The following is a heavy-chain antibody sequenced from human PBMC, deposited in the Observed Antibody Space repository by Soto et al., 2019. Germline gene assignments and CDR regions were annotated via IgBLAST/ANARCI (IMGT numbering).Heavy chain of an antibody. CDR1: GYTFTSYG. J-gene: IGHJ4*02. V-gene: IGHV1-18*01. CDR3: ARDVFLAVAGFDY. D-gene: IGHD6-19*01. CDR2: ISTYNGDT. Sequence: QVHLVQSGAEMKKPGASVRVSCKASGYTFTSYGISLVLQAPGQGLEWMGWISTYNGDTNYALKLQGRVTTTTDTSTSTAYMELRSLRSDDTAVYYCARDVFLAVAGFDYWGQGTLVTVSS.